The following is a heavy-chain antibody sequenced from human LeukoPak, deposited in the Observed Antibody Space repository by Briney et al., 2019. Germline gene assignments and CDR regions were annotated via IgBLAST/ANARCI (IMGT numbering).Heavy chain of an antibody. CDR1: GFTFNSYW. CDR3: AHSGLVRGGFDC. CDR2: INQAGSEI. Sequence: GGSLRLSCAASGFTFNSYWMSWVRQAPGKGLEWVANINQAGSEIYYVDSVKGRFTISRDNAKNSLYLQMNSLGAEDTAVYYRAHSGLVRGGFDCWGQGTLVTVSS. J-gene: IGHJ4*02. V-gene: IGHV3-7*01. D-gene: IGHD6-19*01.